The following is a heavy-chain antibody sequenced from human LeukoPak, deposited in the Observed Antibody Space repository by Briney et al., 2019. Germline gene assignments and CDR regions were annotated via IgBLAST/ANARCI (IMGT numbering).Heavy chain of an antibody. V-gene: IGHV1-8*01. D-gene: IGHD7-27*01. CDR3: ARGPPGEEGYFDY. CDR2: MNPNSGNT. CDR1: GYTFTSYD. Sequence: ASVKVSCKASGYTFTSYDINWVRQAAGRGLEWMGWMNPNSGNTGYAQKFQGRVTMTRNTSISTAYMELSSLRSEDTAVYYCARGPPGEEGYFDYWGQGTLVTVSS. J-gene: IGHJ4*02.